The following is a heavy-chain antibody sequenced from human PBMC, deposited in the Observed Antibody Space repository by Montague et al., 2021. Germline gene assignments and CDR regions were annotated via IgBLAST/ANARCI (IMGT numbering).Heavy chain of an antibody. D-gene: IGHD2-15*01. CDR1: GYSISSGYY. J-gene: IGHJ4*02. CDR2: ILHRGST. V-gene: IGHV4-38-2*02. Sequence: SETLSLTCTVSGYSISSGYYWGWIRQPPGKGLEWIGSILHRGSTYYNPSLKSRVTISVGTSKNQFSLKLTSVTAADTALYYCARDREAAPFDYWGQGTLATVSS. CDR3: ARDREAAPFDY.